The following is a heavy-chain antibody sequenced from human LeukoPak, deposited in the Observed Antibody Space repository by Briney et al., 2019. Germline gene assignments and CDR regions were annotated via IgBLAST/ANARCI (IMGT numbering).Heavy chain of an antibody. CDR2: ISSSSSYI. CDR3: ARDLGELGWQLWPGDAFDI. Sequence: PGGSLRLSCAASGFTFSSYSMNWVRQAPGKGLEWVSSISSSSSYIYYADSVKGRFTISRDNAKNSLYLQMNSLRAEDTAVYYCARDLGELGWQLWPGDAFDIWGQGTMVTVSS. J-gene: IGHJ3*02. D-gene: IGHD5-18*01. CDR1: GFTFSSYS. V-gene: IGHV3-21*01.